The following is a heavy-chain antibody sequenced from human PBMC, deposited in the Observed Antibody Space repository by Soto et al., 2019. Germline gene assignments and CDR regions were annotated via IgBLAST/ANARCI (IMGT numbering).Heavy chain of an antibody. D-gene: IGHD1-1*01. V-gene: IGHV3-7*03. CDR3: TKSRTGPGDYFDY. J-gene: IGHJ4*01. CDR2: IKQDESKT. Sequence: GGSLRLSCAASGFTFSSYWMSWVRQAPGKGLEWVSNIKQDESKTYYVDSVKGRFSISRDNAKNTLYLQINNLRVEDTAVYYCTKSRTGPGDYFDYWGQGILVTVSS. CDR1: GFTFSSYW.